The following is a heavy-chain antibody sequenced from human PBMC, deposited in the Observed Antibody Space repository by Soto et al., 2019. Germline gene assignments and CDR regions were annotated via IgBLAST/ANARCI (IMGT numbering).Heavy chain of an antibody. J-gene: IGHJ4*02. CDR2: IYYSGST. Sequence: SETLSLTCTVSGGSISSYYWSWIRQPPGKGLEWIGYIYYSGSTNYNPSLKSRVTISVDTSKNQFSLKLSSVTAADTAVYYCARGDTAMVHFDYWGKGTLVTVSS. V-gene: IGHV4-59*01. D-gene: IGHD5-18*01. CDR1: GGSISSYY. CDR3: ARGDTAMVHFDY.